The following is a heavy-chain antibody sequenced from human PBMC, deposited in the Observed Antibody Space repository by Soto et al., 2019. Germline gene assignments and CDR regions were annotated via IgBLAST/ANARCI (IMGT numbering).Heavy chain of an antibody. D-gene: IGHD3-3*01. CDR3: AREHYDFWSGSPYFDY. V-gene: IGHV1-18*01. J-gene: IGHJ4*02. Sequence: QVQLVQSGAEVKKPGASVKVSCKASGYTFTSYGISWVRQAPGQGLEWMGWISAYNGNTNYAQKLQGRVTMTTDTSTSTADMELRSLRSDYTAVYYCAREHYDFWSGSPYFDYWGQGTLVTVSS. CDR1: GYTFTSYG. CDR2: ISAYNGNT.